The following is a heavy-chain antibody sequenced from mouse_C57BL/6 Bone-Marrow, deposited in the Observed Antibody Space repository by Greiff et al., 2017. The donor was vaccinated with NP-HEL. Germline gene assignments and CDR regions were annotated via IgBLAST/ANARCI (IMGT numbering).Heavy chain of an antibody. J-gene: IGHJ3*01. CDR2: IYPRSGNT. Sequence: QVQLQQSGAELARPGASVKLSCKASGYTFTSYGISWVKQRTGQGLEWIGEIYPRSGNTYYNEKFKGKATLTADKSSSTAYMELRSLTSEDSAVYFCARSPLYYGNYDWFAYWGQGTLVTVSA. V-gene: IGHV1-81*01. D-gene: IGHD2-1*01. CDR3: ARSPLYYGNYDWFAY. CDR1: GYTFTSYG.